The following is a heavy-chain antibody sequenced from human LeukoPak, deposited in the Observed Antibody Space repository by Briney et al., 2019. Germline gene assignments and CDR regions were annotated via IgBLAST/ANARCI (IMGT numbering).Heavy chain of an antibody. J-gene: IGHJ1*01. CDR1: GYTFTGYY. CDR3: ARALGLRTYSPVYLQH. Sequence: ASVKVSCKASGYTFTGYYMHWVRQAPGQGLEWMGWISAYNGNTNYAQKLQGRVTMTTDTSTSTAYMELRSLRSDDTAVYYCARALGLRTYSPVYLQHWGQGTLVTVSS. V-gene: IGHV1-18*04. D-gene: IGHD2-15*01. CDR2: ISAYNGNT.